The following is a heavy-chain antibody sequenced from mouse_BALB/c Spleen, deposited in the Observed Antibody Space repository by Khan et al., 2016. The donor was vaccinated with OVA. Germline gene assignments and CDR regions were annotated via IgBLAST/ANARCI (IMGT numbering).Heavy chain of an antibody. CDR3: ARSYDYGVGGFAY. CDR2: IWTGGIT. CDR1: GFSLSNYG. V-gene: IGHV2-9*02. J-gene: IGHJ3*01. D-gene: IGHD2-4*01. Sequence: QVQLKESGPGLVAPSQSLSITCTVSGFSLSNYGVHWVRQPPGKGLEWLGVIWTGGITNYNSALMSRLSICKDNSKSQVFLKMNRLQTDDTAIYYWARSYDYGVGGFAYWGQGTLVTVSA.